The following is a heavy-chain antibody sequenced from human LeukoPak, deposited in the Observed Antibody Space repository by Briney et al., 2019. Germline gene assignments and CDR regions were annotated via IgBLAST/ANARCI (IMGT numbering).Heavy chain of an antibody. CDR3: ARLEMTTAH. CDR2: MNPNSGNT. Sequence: GASVKVSCKASGYTFTSYDINWVRQATGQGLEWMGWMNPNSGNTGYAQKCQGRVTMTRNTSISTAYMELSRLRSEDTAVYYCARLEMTTAHWGQGTLVTVSS. CDR1: GYTFTSYD. J-gene: IGHJ4*02. D-gene: IGHD4-17*01. V-gene: IGHV1-8*01.